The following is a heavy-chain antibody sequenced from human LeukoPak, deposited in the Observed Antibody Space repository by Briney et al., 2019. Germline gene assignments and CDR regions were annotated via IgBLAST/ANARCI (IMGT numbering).Heavy chain of an antibody. V-gene: IGHV4-38-2*02. J-gene: IGHJ6*03. CDR3: AKQKGGYCSSTSCYGWYYYYYYMDV. CDR2: IYHSGST. Sequence: SETLSLTCTVSGYSISSGYYWGWIRQPPGKGLEWIGSIYHSGSTYYNPSLKSRVTISVDTSKNQFSLKLSSVTAADTAVYYCAKQKGGYCSSTSCYGWYYYYYYMDVWGKGTTVTVSS. D-gene: IGHD2-2*01. CDR1: GYSISSGYY.